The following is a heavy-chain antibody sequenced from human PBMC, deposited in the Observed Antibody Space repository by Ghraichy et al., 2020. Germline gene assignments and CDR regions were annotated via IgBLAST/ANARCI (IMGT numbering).Heavy chain of an antibody. Sequence: SQTLSLTCTVSGGSISSYYWSWIRQPPGKGLEWIGYIYNSGSTNYSPSLKSRVTISVDTSKNQFSLKVNSVTAADTAVYYCARQGVRGLSRWFDPWGQGTLVTVSS. J-gene: IGHJ5*02. V-gene: IGHV4-59*08. CDR1: GGSISSYY. D-gene: IGHD3-10*01. CDR2: IYNSGST. CDR3: ARQGVRGLSRWFDP.